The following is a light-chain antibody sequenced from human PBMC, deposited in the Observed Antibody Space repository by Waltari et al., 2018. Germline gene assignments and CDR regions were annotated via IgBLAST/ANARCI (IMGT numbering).Light chain of an antibody. CDR2: GTT. CDR3: LLYFGGGQPWV. Sequence: HTVVPQEPSLTVSPGGKVTLTCSSRTGPVTSSYYPNWFQQKPGQAARVLIYGTTNKHSWTPARFSGSLLGGKAALTLSGVQAEDEAYYYGLLYFGGGQPWVFGGGTKLTVL. CDR1: TGPVTSSYY. V-gene: IGLV7-43*01. J-gene: IGLJ3*02.